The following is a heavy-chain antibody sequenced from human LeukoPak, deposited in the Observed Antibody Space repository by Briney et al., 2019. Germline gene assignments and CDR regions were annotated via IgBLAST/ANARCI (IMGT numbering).Heavy chain of an antibody. CDR3: ARDIYYDSSGYYFD. V-gene: IGHV1-69*13. D-gene: IGHD3-22*01. CDR1: GGTFSSYA. J-gene: IGHJ4*02. Sequence: SVTVSFTASGGTFSSYAISWVRQAPGQGLEWMGGIIPIFGTANYAQKFQGRVTITADESTSTAYMELSSLRSEDTAVYYCARDIYYDSSGYYFDWGQGTLVTVSS. CDR2: IIPIFGTA.